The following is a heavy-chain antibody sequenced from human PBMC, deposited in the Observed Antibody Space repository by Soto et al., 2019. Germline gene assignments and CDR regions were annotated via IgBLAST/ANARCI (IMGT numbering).Heavy chain of an antibody. Sequence: QVQLQESGPGLVKPSQTLSLTCTVSGGSISSGGYYWSWIRQHPGKGLEWIGYIYYSGSTYYNPSLKSRVTISVDTSKNQFSLKLSSVTGADTAVYYCARTWNDIVVVPAPLTDYYMDVWGKGTTVTVS. CDR3: ARTWNDIVVVPAPLTDYYMDV. CDR1: GGSISSGGYY. D-gene: IGHD2-2*01. J-gene: IGHJ6*03. V-gene: IGHV4-31*03. CDR2: IYYSGST.